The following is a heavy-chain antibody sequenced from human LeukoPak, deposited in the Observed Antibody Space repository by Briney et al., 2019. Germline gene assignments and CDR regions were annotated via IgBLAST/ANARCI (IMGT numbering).Heavy chain of an antibody. Sequence: ASVKVSCKASGYTFTNFDINWVRQAPGQGLEWMGWINPNSGGTNYAQKFQGRVTMTRDTSISTAYMELSRLRSDDTAVYYCARDREQWLVLDYWGQGTLVTVSS. J-gene: IGHJ4*02. V-gene: IGHV1-2*02. D-gene: IGHD6-19*01. CDR3: ARDREQWLVLDY. CDR1: GYTFTNFD. CDR2: INPNSGGT.